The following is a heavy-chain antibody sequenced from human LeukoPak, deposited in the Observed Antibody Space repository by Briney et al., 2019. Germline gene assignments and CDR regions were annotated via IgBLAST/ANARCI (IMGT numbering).Heavy chain of an antibody. J-gene: IGHJ6*02. CDR3: ARGQVVVAATRRSVYGMDV. V-gene: IGHV3-33*01. CDR2: IWYDGSNK. D-gene: IGHD2-15*01. Sequence: PGRSLRLSCAASGFTFSSYGMHWVRQAPGKGLEWVAVIWYDGSNKYYADSVKGRFTISRDNSKNTLYLQMNSLRAVDTAVYYCARGQVVVAATRRSVYGMDVWGQGTTVTVSS. CDR1: GFTFSSYG.